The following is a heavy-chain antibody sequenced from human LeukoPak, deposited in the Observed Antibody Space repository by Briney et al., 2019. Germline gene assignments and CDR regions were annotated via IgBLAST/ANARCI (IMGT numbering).Heavy chain of an antibody. Sequence: PGGSLRLSCAASGFTFEHYGMSWVRQAPGKGPEWVSGITWDGAKTGYADSVKGRFTISRDNAKKPLFVQMNSLRAEDTALYYCATSDQIIMMDAFDIWGQGTMVTVSS. D-gene: IGHD3-16*01. CDR1: GFTFEHYG. J-gene: IGHJ3*02. CDR3: ATSDQIIMMDAFDI. V-gene: IGHV3-20*04. CDR2: ITWDGAKT.